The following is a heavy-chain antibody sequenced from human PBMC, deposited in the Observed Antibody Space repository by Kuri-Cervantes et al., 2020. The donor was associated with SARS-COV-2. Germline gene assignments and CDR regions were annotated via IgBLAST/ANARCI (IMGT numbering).Heavy chain of an antibody. J-gene: IGHJ4*02. CDR3: ARPSDYCSSTSCLDY. CDR1: GYSFSTSW. V-gene: IGHV5-51*01. Sequence: KVSCKGSGYSFSTSWMHWVRQMPGKGLEWMGRIDPSDSDTRYSPSFQGQVTISADKSISTAYLQWSSLKASDTAMYYCARPSDYCSSTSCLDYWGQGTLVTVSS. CDR2: IDPSDSDT. D-gene: IGHD2-2*01.